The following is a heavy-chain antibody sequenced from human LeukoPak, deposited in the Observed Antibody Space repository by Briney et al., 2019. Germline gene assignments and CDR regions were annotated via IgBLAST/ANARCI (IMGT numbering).Heavy chain of an antibody. J-gene: IGHJ4*02. V-gene: IGHV4-38-2*02. CDR1: GFSISSGYY. CDR3: PLGTGYYFDY. Sequence: SETLSLTRTVSGFSISSGYYWGWIRQPPGKGLEWIGSIYHSGSTNYNPSLKSRVTISVDTSKNQFSLKLSSVTAADTAVYYCPLGTGYYFDYWGQGTLVTVSS. CDR2: IYHSGST. D-gene: IGHD3/OR15-3a*01.